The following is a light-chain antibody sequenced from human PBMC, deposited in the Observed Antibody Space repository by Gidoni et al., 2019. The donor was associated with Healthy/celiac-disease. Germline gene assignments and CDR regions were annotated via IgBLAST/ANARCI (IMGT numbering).Light chain of an antibody. J-gene: IGKJ5*01. V-gene: IGKV4-1*01. CDR3: QQYYSTPIT. CDR2: WSS. Sequence: DIVMTQSPDSLSVSLVESATINCKSSQSVLYSSNNNNYLAWYQQKPGQPPKLLIYWSSTRESGVPDRFSGSGSGTDFTLTISSLQAEDVAVYYCQQYYSTPITFGQGTRLEIK. CDR1: QSVLYSSNNNNY.